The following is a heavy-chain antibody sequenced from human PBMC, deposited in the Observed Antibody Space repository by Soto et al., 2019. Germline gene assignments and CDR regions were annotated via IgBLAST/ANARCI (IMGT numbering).Heavy chain of an antibody. CDR2: IFYSGST. J-gene: IGHJ5*02. V-gene: IGHV4-39*07. CDR1: GGSISSSSYY. CDR3: ARVFSDSSSFFDP. Sequence: SETLSLTCTVSGGSISSSSYYWGWIRQPPGKGLEWIGSIFYSGSTYYNPSLKSRVTISVDTSKNQFSLKLSSVTAADTAVYYCARVFSDSSSFFDPWGQGTLVTVSS. D-gene: IGHD6-13*01.